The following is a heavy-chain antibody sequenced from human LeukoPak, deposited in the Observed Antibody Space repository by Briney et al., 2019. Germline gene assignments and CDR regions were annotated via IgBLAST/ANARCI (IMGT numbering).Heavy chain of an antibody. Sequence: RSSETLSLTCTVSGGSISSGDYYWSWIRQPPGKGLEWIGYIYYSGSTYYNPSPKSRVTISVDTSKNQFSLKLSSVTAADTAVYYCARSGPGYYYGSGSYYIPYYFDYWGQGTLVTVSS. V-gene: IGHV4-30-4*01. D-gene: IGHD3-10*01. CDR3: ARSGPGYYYGSGSYYIPYYFDY. CDR1: GGSISSGDYY. J-gene: IGHJ4*02. CDR2: IYYSGST.